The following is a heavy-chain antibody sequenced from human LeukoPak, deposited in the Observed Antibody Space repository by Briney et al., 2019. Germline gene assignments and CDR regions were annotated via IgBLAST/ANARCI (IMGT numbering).Heavy chain of an antibody. D-gene: IGHD1-26*01. CDR1: GDSISSSF. CDR2: IYYSGST. J-gene: IGHJ4*02. V-gene: IGHV4-59*01. CDR3: ARGALGAHPVDY. Sequence: SETLSLTCTVSGDSISSSFWNWIRQPPGQGLEWIGNIYYSGSTNYNPALKSRVTFSVDTTKNQVSLKLSSATAADTAVYCCARGALGAHPVDYWGQGTLVIVSS.